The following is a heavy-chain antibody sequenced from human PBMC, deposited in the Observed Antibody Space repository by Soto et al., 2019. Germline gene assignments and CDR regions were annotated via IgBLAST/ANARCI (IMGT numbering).Heavy chain of an antibody. D-gene: IGHD4-17*01. Sequence: EVPLLESGGGLVQPGGSLRVSCAASGFTFSTYDLGWVRQAPGKGLEWVSAISGNGGTTYYSDSVKGRFSISRDNSKNTLYLQMNSLGAEDTAVYYCVKALYGGAEYWGQGTLVTVSS. CDR2: ISGNGGTT. J-gene: IGHJ4*02. V-gene: IGHV3-23*01. CDR3: VKALYGGAEY. CDR1: GFTFSTYD.